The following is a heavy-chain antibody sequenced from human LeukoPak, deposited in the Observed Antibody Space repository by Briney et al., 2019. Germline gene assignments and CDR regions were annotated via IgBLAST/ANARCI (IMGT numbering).Heavy chain of an antibody. Sequence: GGSLRLSCAASGFNVSSNYMSWVRQAPGKGLEWVSVIYSGGSTYYADSVKGRFTISRDNSKNTLYLQMNSLRGEDTAVYYCARDLWYDSSGRWSWGQGTLVTVSS. CDR2: IYSGGST. CDR1: GFNVSSNY. CDR3: ARDLWYDSSGRWS. J-gene: IGHJ4*02. D-gene: IGHD3-22*01. V-gene: IGHV3-66*01.